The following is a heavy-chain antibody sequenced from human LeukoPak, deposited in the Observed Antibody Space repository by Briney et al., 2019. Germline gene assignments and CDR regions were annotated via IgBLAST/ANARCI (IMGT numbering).Heavy chain of an antibody. CDR2: ISWNSGSI. V-gene: IGHV3-9*03. CDR3: AKELSGSYCHDAFDI. CDR1: GFTFDDYA. D-gene: IGHD1-26*01. J-gene: IGHJ3*02. Sequence: GRSLRLSCAASGFTFDDYAMHWVRQAPGKGLEWVSGISWNSGSIGYADSVKGRFTISRDNAKNSLYLQMNSLRAEDMALYYCAKELSGSYCHDAFDIWGQGTIVTVSS.